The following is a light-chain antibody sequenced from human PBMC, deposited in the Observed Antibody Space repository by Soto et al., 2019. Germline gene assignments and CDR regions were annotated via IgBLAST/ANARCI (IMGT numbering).Light chain of an antibody. CDR1: SSDVGGYNY. CDR2: EVS. J-gene: IGLJ3*02. CDR3: TSFTSSNTWV. V-gene: IGLV2-14*01. Sequence: QSALTQPASVSGSPGHSITISCTGTSSDVGGYNYVSWFQQYPGKAPKLMIYEVSNRPSGVSNRFSGSKSGNTASLTVSGLQAEDEADYYCTSFTSSNTWVFGGGTKVTVL.